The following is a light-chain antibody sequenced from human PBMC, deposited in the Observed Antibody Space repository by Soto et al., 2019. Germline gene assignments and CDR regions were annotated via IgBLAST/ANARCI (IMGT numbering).Light chain of an antibody. V-gene: IGKV1-5*01. CDR3: QQYNSYSPLT. J-gene: IGKJ4*01. CDR2: DAS. Sequence: DIQMTQSPSTLSASVGDRVTITCRASQSISSWLAWYQQKPGKAPKLLIYDASSLESGVPSRFSGSGSGTEFTLTISSLQPDDFATYYCQQYNSYSPLTFGGGTRCIS. CDR1: QSISSW.